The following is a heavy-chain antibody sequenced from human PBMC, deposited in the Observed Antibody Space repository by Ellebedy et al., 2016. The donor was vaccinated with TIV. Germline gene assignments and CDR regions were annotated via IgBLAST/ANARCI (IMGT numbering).Heavy chain of an antibody. CDR1: GFSFSNYD. Sequence: GESLKISXAASGFSFSNYDMGWVRQSPGKGLEWVSTVTGSDFPGGSDNRYYADSVKGRFTISRDNSKDTLYLRMNSLRAEDTAVYYCARVLGYDLLTKRSYFDTWGQGTLVTVSS. J-gene: IGHJ4*02. D-gene: IGHD3-9*01. CDR3: ARVLGYDLLTKRSYFDT. V-gene: IGHV3-23*01. CDR2: VTGSDFPGGSDNR.